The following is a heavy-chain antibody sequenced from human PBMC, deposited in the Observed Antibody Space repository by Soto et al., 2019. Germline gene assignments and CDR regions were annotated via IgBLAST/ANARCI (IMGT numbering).Heavy chain of an antibody. Sequence: GASVKVSCQASGGTFSSYAISWVRQAPGQGLEWMGGIIHIFGPEDYVQKFQGRVTINAYESTITADMELSSLGSEDTAVYYCAGYRVSSGYCDCWGQGTLVTVSS. CDR3: AGYRVSSGYCDC. J-gene: IGHJ4*02. D-gene: IGHD3-22*01. V-gene: IGHV1-69*13. CDR1: GGTFSSYA. CDR2: IIHIFGPE.